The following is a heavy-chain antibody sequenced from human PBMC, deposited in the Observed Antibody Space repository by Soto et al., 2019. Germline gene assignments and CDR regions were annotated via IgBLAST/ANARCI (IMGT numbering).Heavy chain of an antibody. J-gene: IGHJ4*02. CDR3: ASLPLFRSSGWWYFDY. D-gene: IGHD6-19*01. CDR2: IYYSGST. CDR1: GGSISSYY. V-gene: IGHV4-59*08. Sequence: SETLSLSCTVSGGSISSYYWSWIRQPPGKGLEWIGYIYYSGSTNYNPSLKSRVTISVDTSKNQFSLTLSSVTAADTAVYYCASLPLFRSSGWWYFDYWGQGTLVTVSS.